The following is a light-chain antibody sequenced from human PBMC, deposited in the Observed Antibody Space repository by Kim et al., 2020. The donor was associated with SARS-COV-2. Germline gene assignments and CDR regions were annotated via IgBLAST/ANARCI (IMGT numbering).Light chain of an antibody. CDR1: TSNIGSNY. V-gene: IGLV1-47*01. J-gene: IGLJ2*01. Sequence: GRTGTISCSVSTSNIGSNYVYWYQPLPGTAPKLLIYRNNRRPSGVPDRFSGSKSGTSASLAISGLRSEDEADYYCAAWDDSLSAVIFGGGTQLTVL. CDR3: AAWDDSLSAVI. CDR2: RNN.